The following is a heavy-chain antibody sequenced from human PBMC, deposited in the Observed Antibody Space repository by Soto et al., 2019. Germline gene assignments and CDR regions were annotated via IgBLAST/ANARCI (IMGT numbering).Heavy chain of an antibody. J-gene: IGHJ5*02. Sequence: GASVKVSCKASGYNFLTYGISWLRQAPGRGLEWMGWISTDNTHRNYAQNFQERVTMTTDTSTNTAYMELRSLRYDDTAIYYCARDRPGISVIRAVKTYNYFDPWGQGTLVTVSS. CDR2: ISTDNTHR. CDR3: ARDRPGISVIRAVKTYNYFDP. V-gene: IGHV1-18*01. CDR1: GYNFLTYG. D-gene: IGHD3-10*01.